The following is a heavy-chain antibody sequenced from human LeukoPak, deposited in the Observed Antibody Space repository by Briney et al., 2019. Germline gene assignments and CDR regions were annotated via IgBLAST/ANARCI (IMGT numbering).Heavy chain of an antibody. D-gene: IGHD3-22*01. V-gene: IGHV4-59*08. CDR3: ARASYSYDINGWVPFDY. CDR2: IYYSGST. CDR1: GGSISSYY. J-gene: IGHJ4*02. Sequence: PSETLSLTCTVSGGSISSYYWSWIRQPPGKGLEWIGSIYYSGSTNYNPSLKSRVTISGDTSKNQFSLRLSSVTAADTAVYYCARASYSYDINGWVPFDYWGQGTLVTVSS.